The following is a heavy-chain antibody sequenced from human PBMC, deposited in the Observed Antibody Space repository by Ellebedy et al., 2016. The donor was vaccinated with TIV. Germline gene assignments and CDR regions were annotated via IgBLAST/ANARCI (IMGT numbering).Heavy chain of an antibody. Sequence: MPSETLSLTCTVSGGSITSGDYYWSWIRQPPGRGLEWIGYIYYSGSTYYNPSVKSRVTISVDMSKNQFSLRLSSVTAAETAVYYCAGDYGAYFDYWGQGTLVTVSS. CDR2: IYYSGST. D-gene: IGHD4-17*01. CDR3: AGDYGAYFDY. CDR1: GGSITSGDYY. J-gene: IGHJ4*02. V-gene: IGHV4-30-4*01.